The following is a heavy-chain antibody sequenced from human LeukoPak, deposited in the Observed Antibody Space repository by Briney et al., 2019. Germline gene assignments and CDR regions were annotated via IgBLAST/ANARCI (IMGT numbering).Heavy chain of an antibody. D-gene: IGHD2-2*01. CDR1: GGSISDYY. Sequence: SETLSLTCTVSGGSISDYYWNWIRQSPRKGLEWIGYIYYSGSNTYNPSLKSRVTISVDTSKKQFSLKLRSVTAADTGVYFCARGLYCSRTTCYRYPFDIWGQGTMVTVSP. J-gene: IGHJ3*02. CDR3: ARGLYCSRTTCYRYPFDI. V-gene: IGHV4-59*01. CDR2: IYYSGSN.